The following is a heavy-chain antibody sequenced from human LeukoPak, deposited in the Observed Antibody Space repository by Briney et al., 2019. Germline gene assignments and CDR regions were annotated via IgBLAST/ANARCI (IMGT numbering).Heavy chain of an antibody. CDR1: GGSFSGYY. CDR2: INHSGST. Sequence: SETLSLTCAVYGGSFSGYYWSWIRQPPGKGLEWIGEINHSGSTNYNPSLKSRVTISEDTSKKQFSLKLSSVTAADTAVYYCARGSDDYVWGSYRHYFDYWGQRTLVTVSS. D-gene: IGHD3-16*02. CDR3: ARGSDDYVWGSYRHYFDY. J-gene: IGHJ4*02. V-gene: IGHV4-34*01.